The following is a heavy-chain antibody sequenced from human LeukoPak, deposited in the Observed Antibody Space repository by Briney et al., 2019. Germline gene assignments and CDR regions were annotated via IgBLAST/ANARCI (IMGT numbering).Heavy chain of an antibody. V-gene: IGHV3-30*18. CDR3: AKDYYDSSGYYPYYYYYYMDV. CDR1: GFTVSSNS. Sequence: PGGSLRLSCTVSGFTVSSNSMSWVRQAPGKGLEWVAVISYDGSNKYYADSVKGRFTISRDNSKNTLYLQMNSLRAEDTAVYYCAKDYYDSSGYYPYYYYYYMDVWGKGTTVTVSS. J-gene: IGHJ6*03. CDR2: ISYDGSNK. D-gene: IGHD3-22*01.